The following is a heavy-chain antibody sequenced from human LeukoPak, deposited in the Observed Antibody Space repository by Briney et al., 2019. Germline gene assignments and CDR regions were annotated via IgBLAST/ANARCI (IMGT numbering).Heavy chain of an antibody. CDR3: ARVQNSYHYDSSGYMYY. Sequence: GGSLRLSCAASGFTFSDYYMSWIRQAPGKGLEWVSYISSSGSTIYYADSVKGRFIISRDNSKNTLYLQMNSLRVEDTAVYYCARVQNSYHYDSSGYMYYWGQGTLVTVSS. CDR1: GFTFSDYY. J-gene: IGHJ4*02. V-gene: IGHV3-11*04. CDR2: ISSSGSTI. D-gene: IGHD3-22*01.